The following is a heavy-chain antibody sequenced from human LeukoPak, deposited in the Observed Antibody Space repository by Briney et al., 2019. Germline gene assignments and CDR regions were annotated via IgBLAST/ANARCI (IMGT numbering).Heavy chain of an antibody. V-gene: IGHV5-51*01. CDR1: GYSFTSYW. CDR2: IYPGDSDT. D-gene: IGHD5-12*01. CDR3: ARSRGSGYDYNYGMDV. J-gene: IGHJ6*02. Sequence: GESLKISCKGFGYSFTSYWIGWVRQMPGKGLEWMGIIYPGDSDTRYSPSFQGQVTISADKSISTAYLQWSSLKASDTAMYYCARSRGSGYDYNYGMDVWGQGTTVTVSS.